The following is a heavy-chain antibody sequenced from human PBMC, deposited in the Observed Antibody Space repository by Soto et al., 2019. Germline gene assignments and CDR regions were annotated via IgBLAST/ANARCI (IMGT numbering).Heavy chain of an antibody. J-gene: IGHJ4*02. CDR2: INPSGGST. V-gene: IGHV1-46*03. Sequence: ASVKVSCKASGGTFSSYAISWVRQAPGQGLEWMGIINPSGGSTSYAQKFQGRVTTTRDTSTSTVYMELSSLRSEDTAVYYCARGSMIVVVITAPSDYWGQGTLVTVSS. D-gene: IGHD3-22*01. CDR1: GGTFSSYA. CDR3: ARGSMIVVVITAPSDY.